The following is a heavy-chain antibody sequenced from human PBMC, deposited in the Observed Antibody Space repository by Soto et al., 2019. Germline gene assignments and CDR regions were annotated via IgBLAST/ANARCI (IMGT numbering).Heavy chain of an antibody. V-gene: IGHV3-21*01. CDR2: ISSSSSYI. D-gene: IGHD2-15*01. Sequence: ASETLSLTCAVYGGSFSGYYWSWVRQAPGKGLEWVSSISSSSSYIYYADSVKGRFTISRDNAKNSLYLQMNSLRAEDTAVYYCARAGGYCSGGSCDRYYYYGMDVWGQGTTVTVSS. CDR1: GGSFSGYY. CDR3: ARAGGYCSGGSCDRYYYYGMDV. J-gene: IGHJ6*02.